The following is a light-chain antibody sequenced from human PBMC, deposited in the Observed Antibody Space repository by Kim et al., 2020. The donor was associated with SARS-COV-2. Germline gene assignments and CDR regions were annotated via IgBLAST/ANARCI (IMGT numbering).Light chain of an antibody. V-gene: IGKV3-20*01. CDR2: GTS. J-gene: IGKJ2*01. CDR3: HQYCSSPRT. CDR1: QSVCNNF. Sequence: LSPGERATLSCRASQSVCNNFLAWYQQRPGQAPRPLIYGTSSRATGIPDRVTGSGSGTDFTLTISRLEPEDFAVYYCHQYCSSPRTFGQGTKLEI.